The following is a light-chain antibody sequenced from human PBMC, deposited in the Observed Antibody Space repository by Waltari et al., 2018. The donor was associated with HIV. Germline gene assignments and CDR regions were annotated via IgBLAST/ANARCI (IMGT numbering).Light chain of an antibody. V-gene: IGLV3-19*01. Sequence: SSELTQDPAVSVALGLTVRVTCRGDSLRNYFASWYQQKPGQAPILVIYGNTNRPSGIPDRFSGSNSGNAASLTITGAQAGDEADYYCNSRDSSGNRVVFGGGTKLTVL. CDR3: NSRDSSGNRVV. CDR1: SLRNYF. J-gene: IGLJ2*01. CDR2: GNT.